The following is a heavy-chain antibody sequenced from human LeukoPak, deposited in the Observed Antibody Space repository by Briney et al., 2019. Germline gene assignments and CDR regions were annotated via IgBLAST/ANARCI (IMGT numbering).Heavy chain of an antibody. Sequence: GASVKVSCKASGYTFTSYYMHWVRQAPGQGLEWMGISNPSGGSTSYAQKFQGRVTMTRDTSTSTVYMELSSLRSEDTAVYYCARVEIEGSGSYYIGYFDYWGQGTLVTVSS. CDR1: GYTFTSYY. J-gene: IGHJ4*02. D-gene: IGHD3-10*01. CDR2: SNPSGGST. CDR3: ARVEIEGSGSYYIGYFDY. V-gene: IGHV1-46*01.